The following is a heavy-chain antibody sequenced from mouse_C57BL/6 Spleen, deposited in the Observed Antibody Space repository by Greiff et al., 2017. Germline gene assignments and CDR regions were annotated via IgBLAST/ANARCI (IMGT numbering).Heavy chain of an antibody. D-gene: IGHD1-1*01. J-gene: IGHJ2*01. CDR2: IHPNSGST. CDR3: ARGASGSSYFDY. V-gene: IGHV1-64*01. Sequence: QVQLQQSGAELVKPGASVKLSCKASGYTFTSYWMHWVKQRPGQGLEWIGMIHPNSGSTNYNEKFKSKATLTVDKSSSTAYMQLSSLTSEDSAVYYSARGASGSSYFDYWGQGTTLTVSS. CDR1: GYTFTSYW.